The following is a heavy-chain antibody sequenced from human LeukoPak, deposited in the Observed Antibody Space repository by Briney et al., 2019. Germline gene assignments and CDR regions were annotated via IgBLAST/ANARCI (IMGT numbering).Heavy chain of an antibody. CDR3: ARIIVVVPAAEPGIYYYYGMDV. D-gene: IGHD2-2*01. V-gene: IGHV1-18*01. CDR2: ISAYNGNT. J-gene: IGHJ6*02. CDR1: GYTLTSYG. Sequence: ASVKVSCKASGYTLTSYGISWVRQAPGQGLEWMGWISAYNGNTNYAQKLQGRVTMTTDTSTSTAYMELRSLRSDDTAVYYCARIIVVVPAAEPGIYYYYGMDVWGQGTTVTVSS.